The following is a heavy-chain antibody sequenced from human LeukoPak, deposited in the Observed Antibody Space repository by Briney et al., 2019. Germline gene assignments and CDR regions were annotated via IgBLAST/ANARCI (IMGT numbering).Heavy chain of an antibody. CDR1: GYTFTGYY. J-gene: IGHJ4*02. Sequence: ASVKVSCKASGYTFTGYYMHWVRQAPGQGLEWMGWINPNSGGTNYAQKFQGRVTMTRDTSTNTAYMELRSLRSDDTAVYYCARGTNPPYFDSWGQGTLVTVSS. V-gene: IGHV1-2*02. D-gene: IGHD2-8*01. CDR3: ARGTNPPYFDS. CDR2: INPNSGGT.